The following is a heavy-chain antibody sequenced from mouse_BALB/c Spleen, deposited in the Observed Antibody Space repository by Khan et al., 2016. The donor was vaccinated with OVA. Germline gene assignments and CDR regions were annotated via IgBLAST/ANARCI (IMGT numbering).Heavy chain of an antibody. Sequence: EVQLQESGPGLVKPSQSLSLTCTVTGYSITTDYAWNWLRQFPGNHLEWMGFISYSGNTKYNPSLKIRLSITRDTSTNQFFLQLKSVSDEDTARYYCARVYGGDFDYWGQGTTLTVAS. CDR1: GYSITTDYA. V-gene: IGHV3-2*02. CDR2: ISYSGNT. J-gene: IGHJ2*01. CDR3: ARVYGGDFDY. D-gene: IGHD1-1*01.